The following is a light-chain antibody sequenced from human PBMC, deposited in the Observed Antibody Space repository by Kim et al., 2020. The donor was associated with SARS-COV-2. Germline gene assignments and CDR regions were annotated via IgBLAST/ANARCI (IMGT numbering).Light chain of an antibody. CDR3: QQSYSTPHT. CDR1: ESISSY. Sequence: SASVGDRVTITYRASESISSYLNWYQQKAGQAPKLLIYAASSLQSGVPSRFSGSGSGTDFTLTISSLQPADFATYSCQQSYSTPHTFGQGTKLEI. J-gene: IGKJ2*01. CDR2: AAS. V-gene: IGKV1-39*01.